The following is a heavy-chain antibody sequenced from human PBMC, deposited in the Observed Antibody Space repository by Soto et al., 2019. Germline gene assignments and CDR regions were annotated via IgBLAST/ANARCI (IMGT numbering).Heavy chain of an antibody. D-gene: IGHD6-13*01. CDR3: ASPIAAAEASYYYYGMDV. CDR1: GYTFTSYA. J-gene: IGHJ6*02. Sequence: ASVKVSFKASGYTFTSYAMHWVRQAPGQRLEWMGWINAGNGNTKYSQKFQGRVTITRDTSASTAYMELSSLRSEDTAVYYCASPIAAAEASYYYYGMDVWGQGTTVTVSS. CDR2: INAGNGNT. V-gene: IGHV1-3*01.